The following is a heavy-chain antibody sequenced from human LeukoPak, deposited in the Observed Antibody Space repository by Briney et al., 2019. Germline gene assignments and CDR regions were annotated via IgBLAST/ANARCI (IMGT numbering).Heavy chain of an antibody. D-gene: IGHD3-22*01. V-gene: IGHV3-30*04. Sequence: PGGSLRLSCAASGLTFSSYAMHWVRQAPGKGLEWVAVISYDGSNKYYADSVKGRFTISRDNSKNTLYLQMNNLRAEDTAVYYCAKDPYVNRGMIVVRYFDYWGQGTLVTVSS. CDR3: AKDPYVNRGMIVVRYFDY. J-gene: IGHJ4*02. CDR1: GLTFSSYA. CDR2: ISYDGSNK.